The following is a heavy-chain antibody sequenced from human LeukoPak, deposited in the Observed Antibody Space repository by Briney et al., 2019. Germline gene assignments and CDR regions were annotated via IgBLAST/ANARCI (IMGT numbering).Heavy chain of an antibody. D-gene: IGHD6-19*01. CDR2: IKQEGSEK. J-gene: IGHJ6*02. CDR3: ARDGYSSGWYSLVYYYYGMDV. V-gene: IGHV3-7*03. CDR1: GFTFSSYW. Sequence: GGSLRLSCAASGFTFSSYWMSWVRQAPGKGLEWVANIKQEGSEKYYVDSVKGRFTISRDNAKNSLYLQMNSLRAEDTAVYYCARDGYSSGWYSLVYYYYGMDVWGQGTTVTVSS.